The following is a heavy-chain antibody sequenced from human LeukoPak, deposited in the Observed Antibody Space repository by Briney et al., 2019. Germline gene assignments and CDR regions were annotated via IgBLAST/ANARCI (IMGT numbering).Heavy chain of an antibody. J-gene: IGHJ4*02. CDR1: GFTFYDYA. CDR3: AKDSRVRIRNNLLDY. D-gene: IGHD1-20*01. CDR2: ISGDGGST. Sequence: LSCAASGFTFYDYAMHWVRQAPGKGLEXVSLISGDGGSTYYADSVKGRFTISRDNSKNSLYLQMNSLRTEDTALYYCAKDSRVRIRNNLLDYWGQGTLVTVSS. V-gene: IGHV3-43*02.